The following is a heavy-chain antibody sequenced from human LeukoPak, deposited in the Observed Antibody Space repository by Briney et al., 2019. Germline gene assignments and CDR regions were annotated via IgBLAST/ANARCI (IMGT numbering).Heavy chain of an antibody. V-gene: IGHV5-51*01. CDR1: GDSFTTYW. D-gene: IGHD3-22*01. Sequence: GESLKISCKGSGDSFTTYWIGWVRQMPGKGLEWMGIIFPGDSATKYSPSFQGQVTISADKSISTACLQWSSLKASDTAMYYCARHKYDSSGYREGFDYWGQGTLVTVSS. CDR3: ARHKYDSSGYREGFDY. J-gene: IGHJ4*02. CDR2: IFPGDSAT.